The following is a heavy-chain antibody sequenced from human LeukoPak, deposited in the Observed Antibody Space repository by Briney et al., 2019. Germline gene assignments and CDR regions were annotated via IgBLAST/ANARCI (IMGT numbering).Heavy chain of an antibody. V-gene: IGHV1-2*02. D-gene: IGHD4/OR15-4a*01. CDR2: INPNSGGT. CDR1: VYNFTGYY. Sequence: ASVKVSCQATVYNFTGYYMHWVRQATGQGLEWIGWINPNSGGTNYAKKLQGRVTMTRDTSISTAYMKMSRLRSDDTAVYYCARDKTIRRLYYVDYWGQGNLVTVSS. CDR3: ARDKTIRRLYYVDY. J-gene: IGHJ4*02.